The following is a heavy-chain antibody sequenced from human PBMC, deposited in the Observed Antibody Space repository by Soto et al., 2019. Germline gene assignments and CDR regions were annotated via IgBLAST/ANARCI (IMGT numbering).Heavy chain of an antibody. J-gene: IGHJ4*02. D-gene: IGHD2-15*01. CDR2: INPNSGGT. Sequence: ASVKVSCKASGYTFTGYYMHWVRQAPGQGLEWMGWINPNSGGTNYAQKFQGWVTMTRDTSISTAYMELSRLRSDDTAVYYCARAELDCSGGSCYAGFGPPFDYWGQGTLVTVSS. V-gene: IGHV1-2*04. CDR1: GYTFTGYY. CDR3: ARAELDCSGGSCYAGFGPPFDY.